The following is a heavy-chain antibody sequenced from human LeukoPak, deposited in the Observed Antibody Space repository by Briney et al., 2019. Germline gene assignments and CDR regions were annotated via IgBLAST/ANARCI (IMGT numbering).Heavy chain of an antibody. CDR2: IYYSGST. V-gene: IGHV4-30-4*01. J-gene: IGHJ6*02. CDR1: GGSISSGDYY. Sequence: SQTLSLTCTVSGGSISSGDYYWGWIRQPPGKGLEWIGYIYYSGSTYYNPSLKSRVTISVDTSKNQFSLKLSSVTAADTAVYYCARDIVVVVAARRYYYGMDVWGQGTTVTVSS. D-gene: IGHD2-15*01. CDR3: ARDIVVVVAARRYYYGMDV.